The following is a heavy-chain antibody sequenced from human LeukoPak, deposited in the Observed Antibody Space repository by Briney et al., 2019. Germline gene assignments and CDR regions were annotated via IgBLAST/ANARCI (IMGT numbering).Heavy chain of an antibody. CDR3: ARDLRWGGLPYYGMDV. V-gene: IGHV3-53*01. CDR2: IYSGGST. J-gene: IGHJ6*02. CDR1: GFTVNSNY. Sequence: GGSLRLSCAASGFTVNSNYMSWVRQAPGKGLEWVSVIYSGGSTYYADSVKGRFTISRDNSKNTLYLQMNSLRAEDTAVYYCARDLRWGGLPYYGMDVWGQGTTVTVSS. D-gene: IGHD5/OR15-5a*01.